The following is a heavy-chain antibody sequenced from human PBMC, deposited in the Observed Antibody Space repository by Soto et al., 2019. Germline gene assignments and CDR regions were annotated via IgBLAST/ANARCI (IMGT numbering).Heavy chain of an antibody. CDR3: AGYNWNYYSDP. Sequence: PSETLSLTCTVSGGSVRDGSYYWAWLRQPPGKGLEWIGHIYHSGSTIYNPSLKSRVTISIDTSKSQFSLNLNSMTAADTAVYYCAGYNWNYYSDPWGKGTLVTVSS. J-gene: IGHJ5*02. CDR1: GGSVRDGSYY. V-gene: IGHV4-61*01. D-gene: IGHD1-7*01. CDR2: IYHSGST.